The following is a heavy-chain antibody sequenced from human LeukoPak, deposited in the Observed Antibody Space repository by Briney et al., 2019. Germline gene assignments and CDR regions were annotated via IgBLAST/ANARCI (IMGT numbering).Heavy chain of an antibody. CDR1: GFTFSSYA. D-gene: IGHD6-13*01. J-gene: IGHJ4*02. CDR2: ISGSGGST. CDR3: AKVVPERAAAVYYFDY. V-gene: IGHV3-23*01. Sequence: GGSLTLSCAASGFTFSSYAMSWVRQAPGKGLEWVSAISGSGGSTYYADSVKGRFTISRDNSKNTLYLQMNSLRAEDTAVYYCAKVVPERAAAVYYFDYWGQGTLVTVSS.